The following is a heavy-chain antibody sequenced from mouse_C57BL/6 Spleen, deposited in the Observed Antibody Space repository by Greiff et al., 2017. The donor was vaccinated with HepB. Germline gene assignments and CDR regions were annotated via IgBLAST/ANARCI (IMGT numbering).Heavy chain of an antibody. CDR3: ARGGKLGRGYFDV. CDR1: GFTFSDYY. Sequence: EVKLQESEGGLVQPGSSMKLSCTASGFTFSDYYMAWVRQVPEKGLEWVANINYDGSSTYYLDSLKSRFIISRDNAKNILYLQMSSLKSEDTATYYCARGGKLGRGYFDVWGTGTTVTVSS. J-gene: IGHJ1*03. CDR2: INYDGSST. D-gene: IGHD4-1*01. V-gene: IGHV5-16*01.